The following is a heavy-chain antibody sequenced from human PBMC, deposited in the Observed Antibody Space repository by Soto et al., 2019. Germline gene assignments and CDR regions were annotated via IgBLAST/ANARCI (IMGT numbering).Heavy chain of an antibody. J-gene: IGHJ4*02. CDR1: GFTFSSYG. CDR3: AKDRMLTGTTSPYFDY. Sequence: GGSLRLSCAASGFTFSSYGMHWVRQAPGKGLEWVAVISYDGSNKYYADSVKGRFTISRDNSKNTLYLQMNSLRAEDTAVYYCAKDRMLTGTTSPYFDYWGQGTLVPVSA. V-gene: IGHV3-30*18. D-gene: IGHD1-7*01. CDR2: ISYDGSNK.